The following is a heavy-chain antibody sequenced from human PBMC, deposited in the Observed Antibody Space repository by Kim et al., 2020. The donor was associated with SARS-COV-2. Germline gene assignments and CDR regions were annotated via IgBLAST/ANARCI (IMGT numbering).Heavy chain of an antibody. J-gene: IGHJ2*01. Sequence: GGSLRLSCAASGFTFDDYAMHWVRQAPGKGLEWVSGISWNSGSIGYADSVKGRFTISRDNAKNSLYLQMNSLRAEDTALYYCAKESCSGGSCYGFDLLGRGALVTVSS. CDR3: AKESCSGGSCYGFDL. V-gene: IGHV3-9*01. D-gene: IGHD2-15*01. CDR2: ISWNSGSI. CDR1: GFTFDDYA.